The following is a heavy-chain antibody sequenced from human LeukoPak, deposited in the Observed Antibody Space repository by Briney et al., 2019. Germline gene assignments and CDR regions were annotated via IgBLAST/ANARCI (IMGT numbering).Heavy chain of an antibody. V-gene: IGHV1-69*13. D-gene: IGHD2-2*01. CDR2: IIPICGTA. Sequence: ASVKVSCKASGGTFSSYAISWVRQAPGQGLEWMGGIIPICGTANYAQKFQGRVTITADEPTSTAYMVLSSLRSDDTAVYYCARDQVAIRYNVVVPAAYRAPPPHWGQGTLVTASS. J-gene: IGHJ1*01. CDR3: ARDQVAIRYNVVVPAAYRAPPPH. CDR1: GGTFSSYA.